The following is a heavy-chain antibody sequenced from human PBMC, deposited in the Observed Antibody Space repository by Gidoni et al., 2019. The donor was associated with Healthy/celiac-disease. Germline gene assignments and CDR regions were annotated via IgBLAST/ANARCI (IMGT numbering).Heavy chain of an antibody. CDR3: ARGWYGSGWYSNNWFDP. Sequence: QVQLQQWGAGLLKPSETLSLTCAVYVGSFSGYYWSWIRQPPGKGLEWIGEINHSGSTNYNPSLKSRVTISVDTSKNQFSLKLSSVTAADTAVYYCARGWYGSGWYSNNWFDPWGQGTLVTVSS. D-gene: IGHD6-19*01. CDR2: INHSGST. V-gene: IGHV4-34*01. CDR1: VGSFSGYY. J-gene: IGHJ5*02.